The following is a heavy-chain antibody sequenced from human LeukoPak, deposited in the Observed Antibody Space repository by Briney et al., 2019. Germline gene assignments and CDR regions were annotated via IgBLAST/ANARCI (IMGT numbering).Heavy chain of an antibody. V-gene: IGHV1-69*05. CDR1: GGAFSSYA. Sequence: ASVKVSCKASGGAFSSYAISWVRQAPGQGLEWMGGIIPIFGTANYAQKFQGRVTITTDESTSTAYMELSSLRSEDTAVYYCARANLPYYYYYMDVWGKGTTVTVSS. CDR3: ARANLPYYYYYMDV. J-gene: IGHJ6*03. CDR2: IIPIFGTA.